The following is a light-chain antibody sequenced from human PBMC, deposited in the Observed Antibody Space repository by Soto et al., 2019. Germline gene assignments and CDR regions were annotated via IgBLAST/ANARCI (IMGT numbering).Light chain of an antibody. CDR3: LHYHSYPRT. CDR2: AS. CDR1: QDIRDY. J-gene: IGKJ1*01. Sequence: DIQMTQFPSAMSASVGDRVTITCRASQDIRDYLAWFQHKPGNVPKRLIYASTLQSGVPSRFSGSGSGTEFTLTITGLQPADFATYYCLHYHSYPRTFGRGTKVEIK. V-gene: IGKV1-17*03.